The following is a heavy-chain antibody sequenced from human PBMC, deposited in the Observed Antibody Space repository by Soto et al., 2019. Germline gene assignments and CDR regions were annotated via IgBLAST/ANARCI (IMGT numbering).Heavy chain of an antibody. V-gene: IGHV5-51*01. D-gene: IGHD3-22*01. CDR3: ARHATYYYDSSGYQPPGYYYGMDV. Sequence: GESLKISCNVSGYSFTRYWIGCVRQMPGKGLEWMGIIYPGDSDTRYSPSFQGQVTISADKSISTAYLQWSSLKASDTAMYYCARHATYYYDSSGYQPPGYYYGMDVWGQGTTVTVSS. CDR2: IYPGDSDT. CDR1: GYSFTRYW. J-gene: IGHJ6*02.